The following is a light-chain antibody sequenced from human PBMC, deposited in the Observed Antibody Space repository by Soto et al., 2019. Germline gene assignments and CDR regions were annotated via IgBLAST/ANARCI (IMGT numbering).Light chain of an antibody. J-gene: IGKJ5*01. Sequence: EIVLTQSPCPLAWSAGERATLSCRASQRVSRNLSWYQQKRGQAPRILIYGASTRATSIPARISGSGSCTKDSLTISSRQSPEDLANYCQQYINRSPITFGQGTRLEI. CDR1: QRVSRN. V-gene: IGKV3-15*01. CDR3: QQYINRSPIT. CDR2: GAS.